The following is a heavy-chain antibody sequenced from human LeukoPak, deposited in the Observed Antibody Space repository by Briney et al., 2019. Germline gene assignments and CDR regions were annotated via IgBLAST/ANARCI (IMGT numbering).Heavy chain of an antibody. Sequence: GGCLRLSCAASGFSFSSYAMHWVRQAPGKGLEWVAVISYDETNKYNGDSVKGRFTISRDNSKNTLYLQMNSLRAEDTAAYYCARDWQGSPGYYFHYWGQGTLVTVSS. CDR2: ISYDETNK. D-gene: IGHD2-2*01. CDR3: ARDWQGSPGYYFHY. V-gene: IGHV3-30*04. CDR1: GFSFSSYA. J-gene: IGHJ4*02.